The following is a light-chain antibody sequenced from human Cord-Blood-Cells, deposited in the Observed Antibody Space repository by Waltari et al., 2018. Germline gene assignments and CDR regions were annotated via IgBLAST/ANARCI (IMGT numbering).Light chain of an antibody. V-gene: IGLV2-14*01. CDR1: SSDVGGYNY. J-gene: IGLJ1*01. CDR2: DVS. CDR3: SSYTSSSTYV. Sequence: QSALTQPSSVPGSPAQSITISCTGTSSDVGGYNYVSWYQQHPGKAPKLMIYDVSNRPSGVSNRFSGSKSGNTASLTICGLQAEDEADYYCSSYTSSSTYVFGTGTKVTVL.